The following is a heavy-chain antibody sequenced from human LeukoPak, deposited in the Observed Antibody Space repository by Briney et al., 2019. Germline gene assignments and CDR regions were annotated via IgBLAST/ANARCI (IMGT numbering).Heavy chain of an antibody. CDR2: INPNSGGT. V-gene: IGHV1-2*02. J-gene: IGHJ5*02. Sequence: ASVKVSCKASGYTFTGYYMHWVRQAPGQGLEWMGWINPNSGGTNYAQKFQGRVTMTRDTSISTAYMELSRLRSDDTAVYYCARDLTRGYCSSTSCPHNWFDPWGQGTLVTVSS. D-gene: IGHD2-2*01. CDR3: ARDLTRGYCSSTSCPHNWFDP. CDR1: GYTFTGYY.